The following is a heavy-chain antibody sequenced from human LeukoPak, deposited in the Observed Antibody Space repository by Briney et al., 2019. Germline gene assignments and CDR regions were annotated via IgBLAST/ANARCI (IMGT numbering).Heavy chain of an antibody. CDR3: ARQHTGWYVDY. CDR2: VSASGAST. J-gene: IGHJ4*02. Sequence: GGSLRLSCAASGFSFSNYAMSWVRQAPGKGLEWVSGVSASGASTYSEDSVKGRFIISRDNSENTVFLQMNSLRAEDTAVYYCARQHTGWYVDYWGQGILVTVSS. CDR1: GFSFSNYA. D-gene: IGHD6-19*01. V-gene: IGHV3-23*01.